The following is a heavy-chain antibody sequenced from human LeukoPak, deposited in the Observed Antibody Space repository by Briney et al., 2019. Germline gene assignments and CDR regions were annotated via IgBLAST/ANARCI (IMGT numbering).Heavy chain of an antibody. V-gene: IGHV5-51*01. CDR3: ARAHRSADYYDSSGYYYY. J-gene: IGHJ4*02. CDR2: IYPGDPDT. D-gene: IGHD3-22*01. CDR1: GYSFNTYW. Sequence: GESLQISCKGSGYSFNTYWIGWVRQMPGKGLEWMGIIYPGDPDTRYSPSFQGQVTISADKAISTAYLQWSSLKASDTAIYYCARAHRSADYYDSSGYYYYWGQGTLVTVSS.